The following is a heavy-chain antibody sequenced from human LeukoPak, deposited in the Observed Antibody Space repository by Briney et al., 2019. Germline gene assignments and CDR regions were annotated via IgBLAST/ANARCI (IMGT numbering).Heavy chain of an antibody. CDR1: RFTFSSYG. CDR3: ARSGAYSSSWYGQRWFDP. D-gene: IGHD6-13*01. V-gene: IGHV3-48*01. CDR2: ISSSSSTL. Sequence: GGSLRLSCAASRFTFSSYGMTWVRQAPGKGLEWVSYISSSSSTLYYADSVKGRFTISRDNAKNSLYLQLNSLRAEETAVYYCARSGAYSSSWYGQRWFDPWGQGTLVTVSS. J-gene: IGHJ5*02.